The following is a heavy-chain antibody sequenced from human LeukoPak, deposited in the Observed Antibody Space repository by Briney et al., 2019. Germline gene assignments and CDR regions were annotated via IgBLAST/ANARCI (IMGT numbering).Heavy chain of an antibody. CDR2: IRYDGSNQ. CDR3: AKDQAGA. V-gene: IGHV3-30*02. D-gene: IGHD1-26*01. J-gene: IGHJ5*02. Sequence: SGGSLRLSCAASGFTFSDYGMHWVRQAPGKGLEWVAFIRYDGSNQFYADSVKGRFTISRDNGKNTLYLQMNSLGAEDTAVYYCAKDQAGAWGQGTRVTVSS. CDR1: GFTFSDYG.